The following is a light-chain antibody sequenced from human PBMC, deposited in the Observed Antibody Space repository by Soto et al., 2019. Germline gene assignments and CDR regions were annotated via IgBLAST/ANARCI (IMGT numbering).Light chain of an antibody. Sequence: QSVLTQPSAMSGSPGQSVTISCTGTSSDVGGYNFVSWYQQHPGKAPKLMIYDVSTRPSGVPDCFSGSKSGNTASLTISGLQAEDEADYYCCSYAGNYTYVFGTGTKVPS. CDR2: DVS. V-gene: IGLV2-11*01. J-gene: IGLJ1*01. CDR3: CSYAGNYTYV. CDR1: SSDVGGYNF.